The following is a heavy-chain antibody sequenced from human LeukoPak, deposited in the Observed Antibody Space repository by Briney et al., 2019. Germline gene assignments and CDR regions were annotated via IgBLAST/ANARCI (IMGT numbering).Heavy chain of an antibody. CDR2: IKDDGSQK. Sequence: GGSLRLSCVASGFTFSDFCMTWVRQPPGKGLEWLTNIKDDGSQKFYVDSVKGRFTVSRDNAKQSLYLQMSSLRADDTAVYYCVRGPFVTAAGMAWGQGTLVTVSS. CDR1: GFTFSDFC. D-gene: IGHD6-13*01. V-gene: IGHV3-7*03. J-gene: IGHJ5*02. CDR3: VRGPFVTAAGMA.